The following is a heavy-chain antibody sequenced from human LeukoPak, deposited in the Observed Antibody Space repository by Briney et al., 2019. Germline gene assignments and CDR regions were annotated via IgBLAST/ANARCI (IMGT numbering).Heavy chain of an antibody. CDR2: IRKKANSYTT. CDR1: GFTFSDHY. J-gene: IGHJ4*02. Sequence: PGGSLTLSCAASGFTFSDHYMDWVRQAPGKGLEGVGRIRKKANSYTTEYAASVKGRFTISRDDAKNSLYLQMNSLKAEDTAVYYCARVSGIYYNLDYWGEETLVTVSS. V-gene: IGHV3-72*01. CDR3: ARVSGIYYNLDY. D-gene: IGHD1-26*01.